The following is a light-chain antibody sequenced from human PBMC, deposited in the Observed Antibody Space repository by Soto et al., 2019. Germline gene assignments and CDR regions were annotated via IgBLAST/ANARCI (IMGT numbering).Light chain of an antibody. CDR3: SSYTSSSTHNYV. J-gene: IGLJ1*01. CDR2: EVS. V-gene: IGLV2-14*01. CDR1: SSDVGGYNY. Sequence: QSALTQPASVSGSPGQSITISCTGTSSDVGGYNYVSWYQLHPGKAPKLMIYEVSNWPSGVSNRFSGSKSGNTASLTISGLQAEDEADYYCSSYTSSSTHNYVFGTGTKVTVL.